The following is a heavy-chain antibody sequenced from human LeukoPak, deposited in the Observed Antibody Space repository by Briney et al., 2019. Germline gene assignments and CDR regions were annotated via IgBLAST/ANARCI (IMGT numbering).Heavy chain of an antibody. J-gene: IGHJ4*02. D-gene: IGHD2-8*01. Sequence: GGSLRLSCAASGFTFSSYSMNWVRQAPGKGLEWVAFIRYDGSNKYYADSVKGRFTISRDNSKNTLYLQMNSLRAEDTAVYYCAKDRNVLMLYAIFDYWGQGTLVTVSS. V-gene: IGHV3-30*02. CDR3: AKDRNVLMLYAIFDY. CDR1: GFTFSSYS. CDR2: IRYDGSNK.